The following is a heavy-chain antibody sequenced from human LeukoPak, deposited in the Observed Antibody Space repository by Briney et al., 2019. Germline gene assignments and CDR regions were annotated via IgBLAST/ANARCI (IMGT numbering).Heavy chain of an antibody. Sequence: PGGSLRLSCAVSGFTFSSSAMTWVRQAPGKGLEWVPGISGSGGSTYYADSVKGRFTISRDNSKNTLYLQMNSLRDEDTAVYYCAKGSSTVSNWGQGTLVTVSS. CDR2: ISGSGGST. J-gene: IGHJ4*02. CDR1: GFTFSSSA. D-gene: IGHD4-17*01. V-gene: IGHV3-23*01. CDR3: AKGSSTVSN.